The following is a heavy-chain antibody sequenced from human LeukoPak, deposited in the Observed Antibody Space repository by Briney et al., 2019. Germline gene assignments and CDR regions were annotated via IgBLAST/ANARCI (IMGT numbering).Heavy chain of an antibody. V-gene: IGHV4-34*01. J-gene: IGHJ4*02. CDR2: ITQTGST. Sequence: PSETLSLTCAVYGGSITTSFWSWIRQPPGKGLLWIGEITQTGSTIYSPSLQSRVSISRDASKNQLSLKLRSVTAADTAVYYCARFPYSGNLYLYFDYWSQGSLVTVSS. D-gene: IGHD1-26*01. CDR1: GGSITTSF. CDR3: ARFPYSGNLYLYFDY.